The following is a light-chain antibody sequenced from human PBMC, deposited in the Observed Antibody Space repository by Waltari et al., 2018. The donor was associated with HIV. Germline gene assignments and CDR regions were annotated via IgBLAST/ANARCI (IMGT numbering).Light chain of an antibody. CDR1: SGAFDISSL. CDR3: TSYTSNATLL. CDR2: EVI. V-gene: IGLV2-14*01. J-gene: IGLJ3*02. Sequence: HSALTQPASVSASPGQSITISCTGTSGAFDISSLISWYQQRPGKVPKVIIYEVIRRPSGVSKRFSGAKSGNTASLTISGLQAEDEADYYCTSYTSNATLLFGGGTKVTVL.